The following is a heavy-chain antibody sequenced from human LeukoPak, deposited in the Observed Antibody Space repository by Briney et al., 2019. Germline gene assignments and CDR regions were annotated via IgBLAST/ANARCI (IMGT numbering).Heavy chain of an antibody. Sequence: SETLSLTCTVSGGSISSSSYYWSWIRQPPGKGLEWIGYIYYSGSTNYNPSLKSRVTISVDTSKNQFSLKLSSVTAADTAVYYCARQNGGWFGEYYFDYWGQGTLVTVSS. CDR1: GGSISSSSYY. V-gene: IGHV4-61*05. CDR2: IYYSGST. CDR3: ARQNGGWFGEYYFDY. D-gene: IGHD3-10*01. J-gene: IGHJ4*02.